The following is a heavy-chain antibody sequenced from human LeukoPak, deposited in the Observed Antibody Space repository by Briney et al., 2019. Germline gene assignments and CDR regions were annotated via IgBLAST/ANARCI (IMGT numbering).Heavy chain of an antibody. CDR3: ARDLLGSDY. J-gene: IGHJ4*02. D-gene: IGHD2-15*01. Sequence: GRSLRLSCAASGFTFSSYGMHWVRQAPGKGLEWVSVIYSGGSTYYADSVKGRFTISRDNSKNTLYLQMNSLRAEDTAVYYCARDLLGSDYWGQGTLVTVSS. CDR1: GFTFSSYG. V-gene: IGHV3-NL1*01. CDR2: IYSGGST.